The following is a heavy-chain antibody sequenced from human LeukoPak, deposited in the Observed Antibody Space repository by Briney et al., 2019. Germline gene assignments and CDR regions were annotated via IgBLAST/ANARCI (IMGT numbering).Heavy chain of an antibody. Sequence: HPGGSLRLSCAASGFTLSSYWMHWVRQAPGKGLVWVSRINSDGSSTSYADSVKGRFTISRDNAKNTLYLQMNSLRAEDTAVYYCATQDYGDYVSYWGQGTLVTVSS. CDR3: ATQDYGDYVSY. CDR1: GFTLSSYW. J-gene: IGHJ4*02. CDR2: INSDGSST. D-gene: IGHD4-17*01. V-gene: IGHV3-74*01.